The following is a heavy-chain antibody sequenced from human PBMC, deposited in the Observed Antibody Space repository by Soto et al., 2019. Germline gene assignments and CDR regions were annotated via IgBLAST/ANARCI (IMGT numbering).Heavy chain of an antibody. CDR3: ARDKSGTYSIDY. CDR1: GFTFSRYT. Sequence: EVQVEESGGGSEQPGGSLRLSCAASGFTFSRYTMNWVRQAPGKGLEWLSYISGGGGTMSYADSVKGRVTISRDNAKNSLYLQMDSLRAEDTAVYYCARDKSGTYSIDYWGQGTLVTVSS. J-gene: IGHJ4*02. CDR2: ISGGGGTM. D-gene: IGHD1-26*01. V-gene: IGHV3-48*04.